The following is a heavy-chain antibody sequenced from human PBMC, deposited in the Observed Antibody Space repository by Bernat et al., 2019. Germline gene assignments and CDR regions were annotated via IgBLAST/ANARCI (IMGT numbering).Heavy chain of an antibody. CDR3: ARALILTGYYYYFDY. CDR1: GYSFTSYW. D-gene: IGHD3-9*01. CDR2: IYPGDSDT. J-gene: IGHJ4*02. V-gene: IGHV5-51*01. Sequence: EVQLVQSGAEVKKPGESLKISCKGSGYSFTSYWIGWVRQMPRKGLEWMGIIYPGDSDTRYSPSFQGQVTISADKSISTAYLQWSSLKASDTAMYYCARALILTGYYYYFDYWGQGTLVTVSS.